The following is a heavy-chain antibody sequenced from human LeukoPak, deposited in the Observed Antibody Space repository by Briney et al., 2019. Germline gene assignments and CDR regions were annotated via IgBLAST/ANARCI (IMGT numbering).Heavy chain of an antibody. Sequence: SETLSLTCTVSGGSINSYYWTWIRQSAGKGLEWIGRMYSSGSTNYNPSLKSRVSMSVDTSKDQFSVKLTSVTAADTAVYYCARGGKATVVTMWGQGILVTVSS. D-gene: IGHD4-23*01. J-gene: IGHJ4*02. CDR1: GGSINSYY. CDR3: ARGGKATVVTM. CDR2: MYSSGST. V-gene: IGHV4-4*07.